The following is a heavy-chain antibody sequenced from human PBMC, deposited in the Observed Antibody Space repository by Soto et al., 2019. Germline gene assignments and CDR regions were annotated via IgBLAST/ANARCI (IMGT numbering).Heavy chain of an antibody. D-gene: IGHD1-7*01. Sequence: LSLTCAASGFTFSSYAMSWVRQAPGKGLEWVSAISGSGGSTYYADSVKGRFTISRDNSKNTLYLQMNSLRAEDTAVYYCAKARELSYYYYYGMDVWGQGTTVTVSS. CDR1: GFTFSSYA. V-gene: IGHV3-23*01. CDR2: ISGSGGST. CDR3: AKARELSYYYYYGMDV. J-gene: IGHJ6*02.